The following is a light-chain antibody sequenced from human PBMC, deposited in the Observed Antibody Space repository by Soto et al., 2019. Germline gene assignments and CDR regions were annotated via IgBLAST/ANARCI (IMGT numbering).Light chain of an antibody. V-gene: IGKV4-1*01. CDR3: QQYYTTPQT. J-gene: IGKJ1*01. CDR1: QSVLYSSNNKNY. Sequence: DIVMTQSPDSLAVSLGERATINWKSTQSVLYSSNNKNYLAWYQQKPGQPPKLLIDWASTRESGVPDRFSGSGYGTDFTLTISSLQAEDVSVYYCQQYYTTPQTFGQRTKVEIK. CDR2: WAS.